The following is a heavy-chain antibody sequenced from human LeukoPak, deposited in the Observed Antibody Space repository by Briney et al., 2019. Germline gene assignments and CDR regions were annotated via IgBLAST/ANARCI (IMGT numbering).Heavy chain of an antibody. CDR1: GLTFDDDA. CDR2: ISWNSGSI. V-gene: IGHV3-9*01. D-gene: IGHD6-13*01. CDR3: AKGIAKDY. Sequence: GGSLRLSCAPSGLTFDDDAMHWVRQAPGKGLEWVSGISWNSGSIGYADSVKGRFTISRDNAKNSLYLQMNSLRAEDTALYYCAKGIAKDYWGQGTLVTVSS. J-gene: IGHJ4*02.